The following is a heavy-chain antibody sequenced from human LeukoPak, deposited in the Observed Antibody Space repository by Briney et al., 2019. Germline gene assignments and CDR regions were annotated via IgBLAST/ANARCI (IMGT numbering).Heavy chain of an antibody. V-gene: IGHV1-3*01. J-gene: IGHJ3*02. CDR3: ARVTMVRGVIRAFDI. Sequence: ASVKVSCKASGYTFTSYAMHWVRRAPGQRLEWMGWINAGNGNTKYSQKFQGRVTITRDTSASTAYMELSSLKDTAVYYCARVTMVRGVIRAFDIWGQGTMVTVSS. CDR1: GYTFTSYA. CDR2: INAGNGNT. D-gene: IGHD3-10*01.